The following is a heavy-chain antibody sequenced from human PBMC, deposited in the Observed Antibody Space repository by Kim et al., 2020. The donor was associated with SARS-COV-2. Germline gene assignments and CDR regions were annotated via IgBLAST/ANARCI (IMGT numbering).Heavy chain of an antibody. Sequence: GGSLRLSCAASGFTFSNAWMSWVRQAPGKGLEWVGRIKSKTDGGTTDYAAPVKGRFTISRDDSKNTLYLQMNSLKTEDTAVYYCTTRGSGSYWDHDAFDIWGQGTMVTVSS. J-gene: IGHJ3*02. V-gene: IGHV3-15*01. D-gene: IGHD3-10*01. CDR3: TTRGSGSYWDHDAFDI. CDR1: GFTFSNAW. CDR2: IKSKTDGGTT.